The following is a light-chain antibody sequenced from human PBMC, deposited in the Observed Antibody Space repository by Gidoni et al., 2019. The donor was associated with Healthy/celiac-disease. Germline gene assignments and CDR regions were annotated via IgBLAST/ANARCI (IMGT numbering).Light chain of an antibody. CDR3: SSYTSSSTW. Sequence: QSALPHPASVSGSAGPSITISCTGTSSNVGGYNFVSWYQQHPGKAPKLMIYDVRNRPSGVSIPFSAPKSGNPASLTTSGLQAEDEADYYSSSYTSSSTWFGGGTKLTVL. CDR2: DVR. J-gene: IGLJ3*02. V-gene: IGLV2-14*03. CDR1: SSNVGGYNF.